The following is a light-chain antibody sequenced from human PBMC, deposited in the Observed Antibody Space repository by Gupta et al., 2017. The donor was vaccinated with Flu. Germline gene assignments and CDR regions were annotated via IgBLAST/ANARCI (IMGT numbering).Light chain of an antibody. CDR3: NSRDRSGTPNG. V-gene: IGLV3-19*01. J-gene: IGLJ1*01. Sequence: APIVVIYGKNNRPSGIPDRFSGSSSGNTASLTITGAHAEDEAAYYCNSRDRSGTPNGFGIGTKVPVL. CDR2: GKN.